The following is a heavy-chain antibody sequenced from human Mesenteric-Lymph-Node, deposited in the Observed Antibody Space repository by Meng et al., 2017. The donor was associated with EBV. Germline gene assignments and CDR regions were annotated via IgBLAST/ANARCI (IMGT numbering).Heavy chain of an antibody. CDR2: IYYSGST. CDR3: ARTHYCDSSGYPSPPDY. D-gene: IGHD3-22*01. Sequence: LRLSESGPGLWKPSENLSLTCTVSCGSIISSSTYYWGWIRQPPGKGLEWIGSIYYSGSTAYNPSLKSRVTMSVDTSKRQFSLKLSSVTAADTAVYFCARTHYCDSSGYPSPPDYWGQGTLVTVSS. J-gene: IGHJ4*02. V-gene: IGHV4-39*01. CDR1: CGSIISSSTYY.